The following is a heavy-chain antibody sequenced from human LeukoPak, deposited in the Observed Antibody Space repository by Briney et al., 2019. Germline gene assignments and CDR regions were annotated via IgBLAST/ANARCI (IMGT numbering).Heavy chain of an antibody. V-gene: IGHV3-21*04. CDR1: GFTFSSYS. Sequence: GGSLRLPCAASGFTFSSYSMNWVRQAPGKGLEWVSSISSSSSYIYYADSVKGRFTISRDNSKNTLYLQMNSLRAEDTAVYYCARGHYYYDSSGYLRDYDAFDIWGQGTMVTVSS. J-gene: IGHJ3*02. D-gene: IGHD3-22*01. CDR2: ISSSSSYI. CDR3: ARGHYYYDSSGYLRDYDAFDI.